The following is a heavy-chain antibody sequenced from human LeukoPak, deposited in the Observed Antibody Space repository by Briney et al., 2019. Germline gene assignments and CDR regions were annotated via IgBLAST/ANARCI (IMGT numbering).Heavy chain of an antibody. Sequence: GGSLRLSCAASGFTFSSYSLNWARQAPGKGLEWVSSISSSSSYIYYADSVKGRFTIARDNAKNSLDLQMNSLRAEDTAVYYCASRSSSWYYIDYWGQGTLVTVSS. J-gene: IGHJ4*02. CDR2: ISSSSSYI. D-gene: IGHD6-13*01. V-gene: IGHV3-21*01. CDR1: GFTFSSYS. CDR3: ASRSSSWYYIDY.